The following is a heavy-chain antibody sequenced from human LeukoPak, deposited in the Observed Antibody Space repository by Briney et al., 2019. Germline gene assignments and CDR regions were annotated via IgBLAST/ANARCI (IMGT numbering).Heavy chain of an antibody. CDR3: ARRPAQRGYFEY. J-gene: IGHJ4*02. V-gene: IGHV5-51*01. Sequence: KVSCKASGYTFTTYWIAWVRQMPGKGPEWMGMIYPGDSETRHSPSFQGQVTISADKSISTAYLQWSSLKASDTAMYYCARRPAQRGYFEYWGQGTLVTVSS. CDR2: IYPGDSET. D-gene: IGHD6-25*01. CDR1: GYTFTTYW.